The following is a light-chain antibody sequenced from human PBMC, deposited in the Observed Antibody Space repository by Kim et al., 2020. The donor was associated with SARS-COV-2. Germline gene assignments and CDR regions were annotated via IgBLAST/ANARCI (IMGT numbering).Light chain of an antibody. Sequence: ASVGDTGTITCRASQGISNYLAWYQQKPGKVPKLLIYAASTLQSGVPSRFSGSGSGTDFTLTISSLQPEDVATYYCQKYNSALWTFGQGTKVDIK. J-gene: IGKJ1*01. CDR2: AAS. CDR3: QKYNSALWT. V-gene: IGKV1-27*01. CDR1: QGISNY.